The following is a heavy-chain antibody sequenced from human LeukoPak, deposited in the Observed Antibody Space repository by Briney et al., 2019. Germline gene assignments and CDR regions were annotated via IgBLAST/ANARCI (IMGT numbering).Heavy chain of an antibody. CDR3: ARGRYRNGWRAIDY. V-gene: IGHV3-72*01. CDR2: IRNKAMGYTT. Sequence: GGSLRLSCVASGFTFSDYYMSWIRQAPGKGLEWVGRIRNKAMGYTTEYAASVKDRFTISRDDSKNSLYLHMNSLETEDTAVYYCARGRYRNGWRAIDYWGQGTLVTVSS. D-gene: IGHD6-19*01. J-gene: IGHJ4*02. CDR1: GFTFSDYY.